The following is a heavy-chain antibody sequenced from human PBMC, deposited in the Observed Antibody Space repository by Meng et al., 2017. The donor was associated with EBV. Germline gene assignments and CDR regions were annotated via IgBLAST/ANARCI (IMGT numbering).Heavy chain of an antibody. CDR2: LIPMSGAP. CDR3: ASESGRGFTPDF. J-gene: IGHJ4*02. Sequence: VEGEQPGAEVKRPGPSGKLSCKTSGGPFRSDAVSWVRQGPGQGLEWLGGLIPMSGAPHYAQKFQDRVTITADEYTRTHYMELSSLRSDDTAMYYCASESGRGFTPDFWGQGTLVTVSS. V-gene: IGHV1-69*01. D-gene: IGHD3-10*01. CDR1: GGPFRSDA.